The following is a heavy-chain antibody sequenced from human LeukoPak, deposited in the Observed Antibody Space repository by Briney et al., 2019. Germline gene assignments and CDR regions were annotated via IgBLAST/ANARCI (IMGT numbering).Heavy chain of an antibody. D-gene: IGHD1-26*01. Sequence: SQTLSLTCAISGDSVSSYIAAWNWIRQSPSGGLEWLGRTYYRSKWYNDYAVSVNTRITINPDTSRNQFSLQLNSVTPEDTAVYYCARDQGGFDYWGQGTLVTVSS. V-gene: IGHV6-1*01. CDR2: TYYRSKWYN. J-gene: IGHJ4*01. CDR1: GDSVSSYIAA. CDR3: ARDQGGFDY.